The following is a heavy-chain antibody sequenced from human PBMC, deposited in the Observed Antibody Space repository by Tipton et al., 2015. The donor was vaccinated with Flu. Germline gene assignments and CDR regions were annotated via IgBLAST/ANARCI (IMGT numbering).Heavy chain of an antibody. Sequence: TLSLTCNVSGGSLRNYYWSWIRQPPGKGLDWIGYILYSGSTKYNGSTNYNPSLKSRATISRDTSTNQFFLHLYSVTAADTAIYYCVKLNHRILFDPWGQGTLVIVSS. CDR2: ILYSGSTKYNGST. J-gene: IGHJ5*02. CDR3: VKLNHRILFDP. V-gene: IGHV4-59*08. CDR1: GGSLRNYY.